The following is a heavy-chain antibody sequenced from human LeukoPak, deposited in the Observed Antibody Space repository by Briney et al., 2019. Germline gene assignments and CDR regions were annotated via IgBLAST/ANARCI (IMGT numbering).Heavy chain of an antibody. D-gene: IGHD6-13*01. CDR1: GGTFSSYA. Sequence: EASVKVSCKASGGTFSSYAISWVRQAPRQGLEWMGGIIPIFGTANYAQKFQGRVTITADKSTSTAYMELSSLRSEDTAVYYCARDLAAAGLTYGWGQGTLVTVSS. V-gene: IGHV1-69*06. CDR3: ARDLAAAGLTYG. J-gene: IGHJ4*02. CDR2: IIPIFGTA.